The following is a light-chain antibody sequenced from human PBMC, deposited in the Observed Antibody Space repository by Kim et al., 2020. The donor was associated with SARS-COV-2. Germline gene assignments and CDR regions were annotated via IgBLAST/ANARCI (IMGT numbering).Light chain of an antibody. CDR1: SSNIVSNS. J-gene: IGLJ2*01. CDR3: AAWDDSLSGSVL. Sequence: QTVTISCSGSSSNIVSNSVYWYQHLPGTAPKLLIYTNDQRPSGVPDRFSGSKSGTSASLAISGLRSEDEADYYCAAWDDSLSGSVLFGGGTKVTVL. V-gene: IGLV1-47*01. CDR2: TND.